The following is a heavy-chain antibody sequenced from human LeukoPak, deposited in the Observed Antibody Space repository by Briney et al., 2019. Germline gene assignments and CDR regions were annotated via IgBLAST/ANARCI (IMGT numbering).Heavy chain of an antibody. J-gene: IGHJ4*02. CDR1: GFTFSSYG. CDR3: AKEGAWELQEAFDY. D-gene: IGHD1-26*01. V-gene: IGHV3-30*18. CDR2: ISYDGSNK. Sequence: PGGSLRLSCAASGFTFSSYGMHWVRQAPGKGLEWVAVISYDGSNKYYADSVKGRFTISRDNSKNTLYLQMNSLRAEDTAVYYCAKEGAWELQEAFDYWGQGTLVTVSS.